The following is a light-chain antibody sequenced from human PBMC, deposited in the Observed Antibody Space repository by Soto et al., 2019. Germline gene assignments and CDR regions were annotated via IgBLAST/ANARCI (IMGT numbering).Light chain of an antibody. CDR3: TSYIETTPHYV. CDR2: DVA. CDR1: SSDIKSENY. V-gene: IGLV2-14*03. Sequence: QSAPTQPASVSGSPGQSITISCSGTSSDIKSENYVSWYRQHPGEGPQLIIYDVAKRPPGVSNRFSGSKSGNTASLIISGLQAEDEADYYCTSYIETTPHYVFGTGTKLTVL. J-gene: IGLJ1*01.